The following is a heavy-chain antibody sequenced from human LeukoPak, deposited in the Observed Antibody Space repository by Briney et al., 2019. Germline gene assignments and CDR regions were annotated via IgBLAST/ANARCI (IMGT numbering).Heavy chain of an antibody. CDR2: IYTSGST. V-gene: IGHV4-61*02. CDR3: ARDRGVGYPDY. J-gene: IGHJ4*02. Sequence: TLSLTCTVSGGSISSGSSYWSWIRQPAGKGLEWIGRIYTSGSTNYNPSLKSRVTISVDTSKNQFSLNLSSVTAADTAVYYCARDRGVGYPDYWGQGTLVTVSS. D-gene: IGHD1-26*01. CDR1: GGSISSGSSY.